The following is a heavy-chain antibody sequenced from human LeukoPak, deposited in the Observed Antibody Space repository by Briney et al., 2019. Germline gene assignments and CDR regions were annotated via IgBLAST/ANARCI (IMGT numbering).Heavy chain of an antibody. D-gene: IGHD7-27*01. CDR1: GFTLSNSA. V-gene: IGHV3-30*18. CDR3: ANHELGDSRDY. Sequence: GGSLRLSCAASGFTLSNSAMHWVRPAPGKGLEWAAVISHDGSNKYYADSVKGRFTISRDDSKNTLYLQMNSLRAEDTAVYYCANHELGDSRDYWGQGTLVTVSS. J-gene: IGHJ4*02. CDR2: ISHDGSNK.